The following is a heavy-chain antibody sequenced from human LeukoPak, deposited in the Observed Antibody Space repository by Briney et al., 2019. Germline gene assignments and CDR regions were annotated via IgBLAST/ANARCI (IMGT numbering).Heavy chain of an antibody. CDR3: ARGYSSSWYDNWFDP. V-gene: IGHV1-18*01. Sequence: GASVKVSCKASGYTFTSYGISWVRQAPGQGLEWMGWISAYNGNTNYAQKLQGRVTMTTDTSTSTAYMELRSLRSDDTAVYYCARGYSSSWYDNWFDPWGQGTLVTVSS. D-gene: IGHD6-13*01. J-gene: IGHJ5*02. CDR2: ISAYNGNT. CDR1: GYTFTSYG.